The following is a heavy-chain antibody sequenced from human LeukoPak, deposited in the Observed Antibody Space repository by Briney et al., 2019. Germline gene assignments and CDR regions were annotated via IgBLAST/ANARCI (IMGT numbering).Heavy chain of an antibody. CDR3: ARLGRKYQLPFYYYYYMDV. Sequence: SETLSLTCNVSGGSINRNYWSWIRQSPGKGLEWIGYIYYSGSTKFNPSLKSRVTISVDTSKIQFSLKLRSVTAADTAVYYCARLGRKYQLPFYYYYYMDVWGKGTTVTVSS. D-gene: IGHD2-2*01. CDR2: IYYSGST. J-gene: IGHJ6*03. CDR1: GGSINRNY. V-gene: IGHV4-59*01.